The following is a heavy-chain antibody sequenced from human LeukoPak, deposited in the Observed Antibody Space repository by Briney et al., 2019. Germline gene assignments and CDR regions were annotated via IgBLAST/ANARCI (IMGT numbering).Heavy chain of an antibody. CDR1: GFTFSSYA. Sequence: GGSLRLSCAASGFTFSSYAMSWVRQAPGKGLEWVSAISGSGGSTYYADSVKGRFSISRDNSKNTLYLQMNSLRAEDTAVYYCAKDPTMIVVVIPDYWGQGTLVTVSS. J-gene: IGHJ4*02. V-gene: IGHV3-23*01. CDR2: ISGSGGST. D-gene: IGHD3-22*01. CDR3: AKDPTMIVVVIPDY.